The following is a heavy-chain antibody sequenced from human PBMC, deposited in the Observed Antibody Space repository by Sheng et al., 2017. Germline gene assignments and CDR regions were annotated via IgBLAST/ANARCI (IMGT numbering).Heavy chain of an antibody. CDR2: IWYDGSNK. D-gene: IGHD5-18*01. J-gene: IGHJ3*02. CDR3: ARDKSRSFGTPNAFDI. CDR1: GFTFSSYG. Sequence: QVQLVESGGGVVQPGRSLRLSCAASGFTFSSYGMHWVRQAPGKGLEWVAVIWYDGSNKYYADSVKGRFTISRDNSKNTLYLQMNSLRAEDTAVYYCARDKSRSFGTPNAFDIWGQGTMVTVSS. V-gene: IGHV3-33*01.